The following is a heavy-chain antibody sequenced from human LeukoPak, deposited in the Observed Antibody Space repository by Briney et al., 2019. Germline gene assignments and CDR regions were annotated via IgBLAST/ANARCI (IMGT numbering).Heavy chain of an antibody. CDR2: IDSGSSHI. J-gene: IGHJ4*02. CDR3: ARDFRTQLDGYSPPYHFDF. D-gene: IGHD5-24*01. CDR1: GFTFSTHS. Sequence: PGGSLRLSCAASGFTFSTHSMSWVRQAPGKGLEWVSSIDSGSSHIYYADSMKGRFTISRDNAKNSLFLQMGSLRVEDTAVYYCARDFRTQLDGYSPPYHFDFWGQGALVTVSS. V-gene: IGHV3-21*01.